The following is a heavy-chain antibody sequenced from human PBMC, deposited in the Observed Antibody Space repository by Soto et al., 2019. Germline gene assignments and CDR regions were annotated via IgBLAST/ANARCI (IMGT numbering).Heavy chain of an antibody. D-gene: IGHD3-22*01. CDR3: ASTKYDSSAYYYWYLGL. V-gene: IGHV1-69*06. CDR2: IITIFGTA. CDR1: EDTFRNYA. J-gene: IGHJ2*01. Sequence: QVELVQSGAEVKKPGSSVKVSCQASEDTFRNYAISWVRQAPGQGLEWMGGIITIFGTANYAQKSQGRVTITADTSANTVYLELSSLRSEDTAGYYCASTKYDSSAYYYWYLGLWGRATLVTVSS.